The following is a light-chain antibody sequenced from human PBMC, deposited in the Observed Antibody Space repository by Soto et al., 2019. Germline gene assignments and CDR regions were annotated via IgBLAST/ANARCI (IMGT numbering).Light chain of an antibody. CDR3: QQYYSTPWT. J-gene: IGKJ1*01. CDR1: QIVLYSADNKNY. CDR2: WAS. Sequence: DSVMSQSPDSLAVSLGERATINCKSSQIVLYSADNKNYLAWYQQKPGQPPKLLIYWASTRESGVPDRFSGSGSGTDFTLTISSLQAEDVAVYYCQQYYSTPWTFGQGTKVDIK. V-gene: IGKV4-1*01.